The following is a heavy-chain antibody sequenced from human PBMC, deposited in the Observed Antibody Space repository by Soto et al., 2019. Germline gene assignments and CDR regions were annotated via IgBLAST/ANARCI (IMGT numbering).Heavy chain of an antibody. CDR1: GFTFSSYS. D-gene: IGHD3-22*01. CDR2: ISSSSSYI. Sequence: EVQLVESGGGLVKPGGSLRLSCAASGFTFSSYSMNWVRQAPGKGLEWVSSISSSSSYIYYADSVKGRFTISRDNAKNSLYLQMNSLRAEDTAVYYCARSYTYYYDSSGYQDDYWGQGTLVTVSS. V-gene: IGHV3-21*01. CDR3: ARSYTYYYDSSGYQDDY. J-gene: IGHJ4*02.